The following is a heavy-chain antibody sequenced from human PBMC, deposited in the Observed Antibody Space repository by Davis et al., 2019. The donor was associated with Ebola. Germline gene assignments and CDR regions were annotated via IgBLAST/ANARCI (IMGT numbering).Heavy chain of an antibody. CDR3: ARAIPDDFWSGSIYCGMDV. V-gene: IGHV3-30-3*01. CDR2: ISYYGSNK. J-gene: IGHJ6*02. Sequence: GESLKISCAASGFTFSSYAMHWVRQAQGKGLEWVAVISYYGSNKYYADSVKSRFTISRDNSKNTLYLQMNSLRAEDTAVYYCARAIPDDFWSGSIYCGMDVWGQGTTVTVSS. D-gene: IGHD3-3*01. CDR1: GFTFSSYA.